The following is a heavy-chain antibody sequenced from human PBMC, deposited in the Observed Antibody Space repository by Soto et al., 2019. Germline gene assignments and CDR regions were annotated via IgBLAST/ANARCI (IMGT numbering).Heavy chain of an antibody. CDR3: ARLRNHYFMYA. CDR1: DGSISGLY. V-gene: IGHV4-59*08. CDR2: IYSSGTT. J-gene: IGHJ6*03. D-gene: IGHD1-1*01. Sequence: QVQLQESGPGLVKPSETLSLTCSVSDGSISGLYWTWVRQPPGKGLEWIGWIYSSGTTNYNPSLKSRVTISVDTSKNQFSLKLNSVTAADTAILYWARLRNHYFMYAWGKGTTVTVSS.